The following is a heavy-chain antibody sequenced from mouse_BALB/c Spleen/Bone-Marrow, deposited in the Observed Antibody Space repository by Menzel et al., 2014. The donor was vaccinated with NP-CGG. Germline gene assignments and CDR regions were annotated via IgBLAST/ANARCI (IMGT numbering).Heavy chain of an antibody. J-gene: IGHJ3*01. CDR2: IDPANGNT. D-gene: IGHD1-1*01. V-gene: IGHV14-3*02. Sequence: EVKLMESGAELVKPGASVKLSCTASGFSIKDTYMHWVKQRPEQGLEWIGRIDPANGNTKYDPKFQGKATITADTSSNTAYLQLSSLTSEDTAVYYCASYYYGSSSFAYWARGALVPVSA. CDR1: GFSIKDTY. CDR3: ASYYYGSSSFAY.